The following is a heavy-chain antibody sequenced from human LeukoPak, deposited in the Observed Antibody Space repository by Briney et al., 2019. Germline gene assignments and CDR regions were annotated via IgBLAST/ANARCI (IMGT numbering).Heavy chain of an antibody. Sequence: RASVKVSCKASGYTFTGYYMHWVRQAPGQGLEWMGWINPNSGGTNYAQKFQGRVTMTRDTSISTAYMELSRLRSDDTAVYYCALTGWFGEINWFDPWGQGTLVTVSS. D-gene: IGHD3-10*01. CDR1: GYTFTGYY. V-gene: IGHV1-2*02. CDR2: INPNSGGT. J-gene: IGHJ5*02. CDR3: ALTGWFGEINWFDP.